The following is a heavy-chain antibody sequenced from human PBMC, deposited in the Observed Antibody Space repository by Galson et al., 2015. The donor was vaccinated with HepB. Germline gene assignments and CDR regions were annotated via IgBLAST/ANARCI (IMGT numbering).Heavy chain of an antibody. V-gene: IGHV1-18*01. CDR1: GYTFTSYG. D-gene: IGHD1-26*01. CDR2: ISAYNGNT. J-gene: IGHJ3*02. CDR3: ARDSRRPYSGSYYGDAFDI. Sequence: SVKVSCKASGYTFTSYGISWVRQAPGQGLEWMGWISAYNGNTNYAQKLQGRVTMTTDTSTSTAYMELRSLRSDDTAVYYCARDSRRPYSGSYYGDAFDIWGQGTMVTVSS.